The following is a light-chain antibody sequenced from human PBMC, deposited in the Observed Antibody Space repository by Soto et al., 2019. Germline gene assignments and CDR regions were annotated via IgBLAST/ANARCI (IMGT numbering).Light chain of an antibody. CDR2: KAS. J-gene: IGKJ1*01. CDR3: QHYNSYSEA. CDR1: QDIRDH. V-gene: IGKV1-5*03. Sequence: DIQMTQSPSSLSASVGDRVTITCQASQDIRDHLHWYQQKSGKAPKLLIYKASTLKSGVPSRFSGSGSGTEFTLTISSLQPDDFATYYCQHYNSYSEAFGQGTKVHIK.